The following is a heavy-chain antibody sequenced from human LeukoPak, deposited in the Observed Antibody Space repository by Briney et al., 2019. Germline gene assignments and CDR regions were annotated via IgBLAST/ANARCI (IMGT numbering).Heavy chain of an antibody. D-gene: IGHD6-13*01. V-gene: IGHV1-69*01. CDR3: ARAEYSSSWFDY. Sequence: SVKVSCKASGGTFSSYAISWARQAPGQGLEWMGGIIPIFGTANYAQKFQGRVTITADEFTSTAYMELSSLRSEDTAVYYCARAEYSSSWFDYWGQGTLVTVSS. CDR2: IIPIFGTA. CDR1: GGTFSSYA. J-gene: IGHJ4*02.